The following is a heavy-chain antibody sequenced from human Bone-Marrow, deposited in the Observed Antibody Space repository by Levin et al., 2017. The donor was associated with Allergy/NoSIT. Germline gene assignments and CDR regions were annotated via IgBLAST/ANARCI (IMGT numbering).Heavy chain of an antibody. J-gene: IGHJ6*03. V-gene: IGHV4-61*09. D-gene: IGHD5-24*01. CDR1: GVSITSGNYY. Sequence: SQTLSLTCTVSGVSITSGNYYWSWIRQPAGKGLEWIGHIYTSGNTNYNPSLKSRVTISVDTSKNQFSLKLRSVTAADTAVYYCARVLQYYYYYVDVWGKGTTVTVSS. CDR3: ARVLQYYYYYVDV. CDR2: IYTSGNT.